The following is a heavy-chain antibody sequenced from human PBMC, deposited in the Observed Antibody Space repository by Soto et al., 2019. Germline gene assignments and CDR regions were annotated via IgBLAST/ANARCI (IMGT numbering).Heavy chain of an antibody. Sequence: QVQLQESGPGLVKPSDTLSLTCAVSGYSISSSNWWGWIRQPPGKGLEWIGYIYYSGTTYYNPSLKSRVTMSVDTSKTHVALKPTSVTAVDTAVYYCARREIQGPIDYWGQGTLFTVSS. V-gene: IGHV4-28*01. J-gene: IGHJ4*02. CDR1: GYSISSSNW. CDR2: IYYSGTT. CDR3: ARREIQGPIDY. D-gene: IGHD1-26*01.